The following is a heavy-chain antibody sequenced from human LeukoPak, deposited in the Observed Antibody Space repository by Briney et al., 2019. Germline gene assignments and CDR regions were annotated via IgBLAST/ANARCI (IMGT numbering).Heavy chain of an antibody. D-gene: IGHD1-1*01. J-gene: IGHJ4*02. CDR3: ARVSNWNDFDY. CDR2: INQDGTEK. V-gene: IGHV3-7*01. Sequence: GGSLRLSCAASGFSFTTYWMSWVRQAPGKGLEWVANINQDGTEKYYVDSVKGRFTISRDNAKNSLYLQMNSLRAEDTAVYYCARVSNWNDFDYWGQGTLVTVSS. CDR1: GFSFTTYW.